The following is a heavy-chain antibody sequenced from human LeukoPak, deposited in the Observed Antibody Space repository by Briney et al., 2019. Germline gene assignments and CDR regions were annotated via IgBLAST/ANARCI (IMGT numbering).Heavy chain of an antibody. J-gene: IGHJ5*02. CDR3: ARGVVPAAIEVNNWFDP. D-gene: IGHD2-2*01. CDR2: ISAYNGNT. CDR1: GYTFTSYG. Sequence: ASVKVSCKASGYTFTSYGISWVRQAPGQGLEWMGWISAYNGNTNYAQKLQGRVTMTSDTSTSTAYMELRSLRSDDTAVYYCARGVVPAAIEVNNWFDPWGQGTLVTVSS. V-gene: IGHV1-18*01.